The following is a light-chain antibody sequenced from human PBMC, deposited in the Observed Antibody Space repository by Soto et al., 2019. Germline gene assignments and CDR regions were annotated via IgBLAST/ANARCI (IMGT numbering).Light chain of an antibody. CDR3: SSYTSSRTMV. J-gene: IGLJ3*02. CDR2: EVS. Sequence: QYALTQPASVSGYPGQSITISCTGTSSDVGGYNYVSWYQQHPGKAPKLMIYEVSNRPSGVSNRFSGSKSGNTAYLTISGLTAEDEADYYCSSYTSSRTMVFGGWTKLTVL. V-gene: IGLV2-14*01. CDR1: SSDVGGYNY.